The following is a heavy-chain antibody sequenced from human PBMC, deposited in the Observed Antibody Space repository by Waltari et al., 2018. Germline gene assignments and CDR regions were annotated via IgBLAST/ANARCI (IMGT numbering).Heavy chain of an antibody. Sequence: QMQLVQSGPEVKKPGTSVKVSCKVSGFTFTSSAMQWVRQARGQRLEWLGWIVVGSGNTNYAQKFQERVTITRDISTSTAYMGLSSLRSEDTAVYYCAAGWFANYYYYGMDVWGQGTTVTVSS. V-gene: IGHV1-58*02. CDR1: GFTFTSSA. CDR3: AAGWFANYYYYGMDV. J-gene: IGHJ6*02. CDR2: IVVGSGNT. D-gene: IGHD3-10*01.